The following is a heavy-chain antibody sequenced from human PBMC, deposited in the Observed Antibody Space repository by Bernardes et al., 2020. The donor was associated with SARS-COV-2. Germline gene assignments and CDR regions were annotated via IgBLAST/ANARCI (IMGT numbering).Heavy chain of an antibody. J-gene: IGHJ6*02. CDR2: IYYSGST. Sequence: ETMSLTCTVSGGSISSYYWSWIRQPPGKGLEWIGYIYYSGSTNYNPSLKSRVTISVDTSKNQFSLKLSSVTAADTAVYYCARGTSGYCSGGSCYGMDGWGQGTTVTVSS. CDR3: ARGTSGYCSGGSCYGMDG. V-gene: IGHV4-59*01. CDR1: GGSISSYY. D-gene: IGHD2-15*01.